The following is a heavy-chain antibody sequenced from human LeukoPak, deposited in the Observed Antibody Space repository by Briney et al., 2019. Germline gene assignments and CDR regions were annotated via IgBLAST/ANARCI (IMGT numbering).Heavy chain of an antibody. CDR1: GFTFSDYW. D-gene: IGHD3-10*01. CDR2: IKKDGSEN. J-gene: IGHJ5*02. CDR3: LQYDSGST. V-gene: IGHV3-7*01. Sequence: GGSLRLSCAASGFTFSDYWMSWVRQAPGKGLEWVANIKKDGSENYCVDSVKGRFTVSRDNAKNSLYLQMNSLRAEDTAVYYCLQYDSGSTWGQGTLVTVSS.